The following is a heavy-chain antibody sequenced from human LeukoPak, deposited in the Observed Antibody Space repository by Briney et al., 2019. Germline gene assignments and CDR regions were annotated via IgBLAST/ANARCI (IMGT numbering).Heavy chain of an antibody. D-gene: IGHD5-18*01. V-gene: IGHV4-59*08. CDR1: GGSISSYY. J-gene: IGHJ4*02. Sequence: PSETLSLTCTVSGGSISSYYWSWIRQPPGKGLEWIGYIYYSGSTYYNPSLKSRVTISVDTSKNQFSLKLSSVTAADTAVYYCASLSGYSNILFDYWGQGTLVTVSS. CDR2: IYYSGST. CDR3: ASLSGYSNILFDY.